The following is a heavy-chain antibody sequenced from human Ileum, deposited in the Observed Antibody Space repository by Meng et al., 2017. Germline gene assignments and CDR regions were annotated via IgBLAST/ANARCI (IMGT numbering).Heavy chain of an antibody. CDR2: ISWDDDK. V-gene: IGHV2-5*02. CDR3: EHSPQEYFYY. Sequence: QITLTETGPALVKATQTLTLTCNFSGFSLATSGVSVAWIRQPPGEALEWLALISWDDDKRYSPSLKNRLAITKDTSKNQVVLTVTSMDPTDTGSYYCEHSPQEYFYYWGRGTLVTVSS. J-gene: IGHJ4*02. CDR1: GFSLATSGVS.